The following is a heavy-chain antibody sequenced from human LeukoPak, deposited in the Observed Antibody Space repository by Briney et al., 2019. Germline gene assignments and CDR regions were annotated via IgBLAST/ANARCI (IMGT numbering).Heavy chain of an antibody. CDR1: GGSISSYY. Sequence: PETPSLTCAVSGGSISSYYMSWIRQPPGKGLEWIAYVFYSGSTKYNPSLKSRVTISVDTSKNQFSLKLRSVTAADTGVYYCARESHAGIFDYWGQGTLVPVSS. CDR2: VFYSGST. V-gene: IGHV4-59*01. CDR3: ARESHAGIFDY. J-gene: IGHJ4*02.